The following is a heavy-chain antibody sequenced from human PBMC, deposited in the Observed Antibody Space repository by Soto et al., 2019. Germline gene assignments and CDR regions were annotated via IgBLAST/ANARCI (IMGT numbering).Heavy chain of an antibody. Sequence: QVQLVQSGGEVKKPGASVTVSCKASGYTFINYHITWVRQAPGQGLEWMAWINTYNGMTDYAQRFQGRVTMTRDTSPSTAYMELRNLGSDDTAVYFCAKSPRGEMATDWGQGTLVPVSS. V-gene: IGHV1-18*01. D-gene: IGHD5-12*01. CDR2: INTYNGMT. J-gene: IGHJ4*02. CDR3: AKSPRGEMATD. CDR1: GYTFINYH.